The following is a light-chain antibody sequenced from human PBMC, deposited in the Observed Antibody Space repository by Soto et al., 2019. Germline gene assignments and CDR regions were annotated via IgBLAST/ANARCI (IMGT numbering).Light chain of an antibody. CDR3: ALYMGGGIWV. Sequence: QTVVTQEPSFSVSPGRTVTLTCDLSSGSVSTRYYPSWYQQTPGQSPRTLIYNTNTRSSGVPDRFSGSILGNKAALTITGAQADDESDYYCALYMGGGIWVFGGGTKVTVL. V-gene: IGLV8-61*01. CDR1: SGSVSTRYY. CDR2: NTN. J-gene: IGLJ3*02.